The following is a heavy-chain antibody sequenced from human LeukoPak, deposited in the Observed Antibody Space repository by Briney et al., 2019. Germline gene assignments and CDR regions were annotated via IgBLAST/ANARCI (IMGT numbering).Heavy chain of an antibody. CDR2: ISGSGDMT. CDR1: GFTFSSYA. J-gene: IGHJ6*02. CDR3: ARSQTNAVYYYGMDV. Sequence: GGSLRLSCAASGFTFSSYAMNWVRQAPGKGLEWVSDISGSGDMTYYADSVKGRFTISRGNSKNTVYLQMNGLRAEDTAVYFCARSQTNAVYYYGMDVWGQGTTVTVSS. V-gene: IGHV3-23*01. D-gene: IGHD2-8*01.